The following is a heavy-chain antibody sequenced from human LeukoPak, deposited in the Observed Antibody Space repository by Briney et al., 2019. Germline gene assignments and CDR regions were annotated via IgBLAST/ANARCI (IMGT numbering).Heavy chain of an antibody. Sequence: PGGSLRLSCAASGFTFSDFYMSWIRQAPGKGLEWVSYISSSSNTIYYADSVKGRFTISRDNAKNSLYLQMNSLRAEDTAVYYCAREYSSSSGRAFDIWGQGTMVTVSS. D-gene: IGHD6-6*01. V-gene: IGHV3-11*04. CDR2: ISSSSNTI. CDR3: AREYSSSSGRAFDI. J-gene: IGHJ3*02. CDR1: GFTFSDFY.